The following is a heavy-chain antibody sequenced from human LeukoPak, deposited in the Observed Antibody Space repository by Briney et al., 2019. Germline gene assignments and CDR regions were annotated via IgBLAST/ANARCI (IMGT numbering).Heavy chain of an antibody. Sequence: ASVKVSCKASGYTSTSNYIHWVRQAPGQGLEWMGMIYPRDGSTSYAQKFQGRVTVTRDTSTSTVHMELSGLRSEDTAVYYCARDQEGFDYWGQGTLVTVSS. J-gene: IGHJ4*02. CDR3: ARDQEGFDY. V-gene: IGHV1-46*01. CDR2: IYPRDGST. CDR1: GYTSTSNY.